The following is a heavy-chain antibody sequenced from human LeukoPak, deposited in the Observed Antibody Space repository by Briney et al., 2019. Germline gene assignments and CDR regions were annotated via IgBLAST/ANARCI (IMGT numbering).Heavy chain of an antibody. J-gene: IGHJ4*02. Sequence: SVKVSCKASGGTFSSYAISWVRQAPGQGLEWMGGIIPIFGTANYAQKFQGRVTITADESTSTAYMELSSLRSEDTAVYYCARGHPYYYDSSGYYGIPPHFDYWGQGTLVTVSS. CDR3: ARGHPYYYDSSGYYGIPPHFDY. CDR2: IIPIFGTA. V-gene: IGHV1-69*13. CDR1: GGTFSSYA. D-gene: IGHD3-22*01.